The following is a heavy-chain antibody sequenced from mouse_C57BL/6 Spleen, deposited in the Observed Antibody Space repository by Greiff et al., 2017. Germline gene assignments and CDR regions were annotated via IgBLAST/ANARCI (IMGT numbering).Heavy chain of an antibody. CDR2: ISSGSSTI. CDR3: ARSYYGSSNWYFDV. D-gene: IGHD1-1*01. Sequence: VQLKESGGGLVKPGGSLKLSCAASGFTFSDYGMHWVRQAPEKGLEWVAYISSGSSTIYYADTVKGRFTISRDNAKNTLFLQMTSLRSEDTAMYYCARSYYGSSNWYFDVWGTGTTVTVSS. J-gene: IGHJ1*03. V-gene: IGHV5-17*01. CDR1: GFTFSDYG.